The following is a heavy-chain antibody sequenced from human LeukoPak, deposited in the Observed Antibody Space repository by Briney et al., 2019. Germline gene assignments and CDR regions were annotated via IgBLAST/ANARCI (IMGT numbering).Heavy chain of an antibody. D-gene: IGHD3-3*01. CDR3: ARGRQTYYDFWSGYYTTFDY. V-gene: IGHV1-8*01. CDR1: GYTFTRYD. Sequence: ASVKVSCKASGYTFTRYDINWVRPATGQGLEWMGWMNPNRGNTGYAQKFQGRVTMTRNTSISTAYMELSSLRSEDTAVYYCARGRQTYYDFWSGYYTTFDYWGQGTLVTVSS. J-gene: IGHJ4*02. CDR2: MNPNRGNT.